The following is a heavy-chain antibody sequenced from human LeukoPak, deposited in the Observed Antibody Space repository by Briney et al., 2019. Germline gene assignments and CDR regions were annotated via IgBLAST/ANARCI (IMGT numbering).Heavy chain of an antibody. J-gene: IGHJ5*02. V-gene: IGHV3-21*01. Sequence: GGSLRLSCAASGFTFSSYSMNWVRQAPGKGLEWVSSISSSSSYIYYADSVKGRFTISRDNAKNSLYLQMNSLRAEDTAVYYCARTYYDSSGRLNWFDPWGQGTLVTVSS. CDR3: ARTYYDSSGRLNWFDP. D-gene: IGHD3-22*01. CDR1: GFTFSSYS. CDR2: ISSSSSYI.